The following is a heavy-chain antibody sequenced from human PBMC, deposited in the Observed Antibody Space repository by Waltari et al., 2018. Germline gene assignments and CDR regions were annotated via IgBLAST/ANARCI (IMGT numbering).Heavy chain of an antibody. V-gene: IGHV7-4-1*02. J-gene: IGHJ6*02. CDR1: GYTFTSYA. CDR3: ARGTRATVTYGMDV. Sequence: QVQLVQSGSELKKPGASVKVSCKASGYTFTSYAMNWVRQAPGQGLEWMGCINTNTGNPTDAQGFTGRFVFSLDTSVSTAYLQISSLKDEDTAVYYCARGTRATVTYGMDVWGQGTTVTVSS. D-gene: IGHD4-17*01. CDR2: INTNTGNP.